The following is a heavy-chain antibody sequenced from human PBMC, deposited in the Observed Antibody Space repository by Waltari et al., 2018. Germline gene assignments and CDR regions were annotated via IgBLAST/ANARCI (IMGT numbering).Heavy chain of an antibody. Sequence: QVQLVESGGGVVQPGGCLRLSCAASGFTFSSCGIHWVRQAPGKGLEWVAFIQSDGTNKYYADSVKGRFTITRDNSKNTLYLQVNSLRAEDTAVFYCAKADCRSTSCYGNMDVWGKGTTVTVSS. CDR2: IQSDGTNK. CDR1: GFTFSSCG. J-gene: IGHJ6*03. V-gene: IGHV3-30*02. D-gene: IGHD2-2*01. CDR3: AKADCRSTSCYGNMDV.